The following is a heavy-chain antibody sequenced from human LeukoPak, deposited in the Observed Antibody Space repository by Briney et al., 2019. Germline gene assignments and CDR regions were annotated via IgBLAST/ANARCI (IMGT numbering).Heavy chain of an antibody. J-gene: IGHJ4*02. CDR2: ISYDGSSK. D-gene: IGHD1-1*01. CDR1: GFTFSSYG. Sequence: PGGSLRLSCAASGFTFSSYGMHWVRQAPGKGLEWLAIISYDGSSKYYADSVKGRFTISRDNSKNTLYVQMNGLRVDDTAIYYCARDRLDGDNWNDCDYWGQGTLVSVSS. CDR3: ARDRLDGDNWNDCDY. V-gene: IGHV3-30*19.